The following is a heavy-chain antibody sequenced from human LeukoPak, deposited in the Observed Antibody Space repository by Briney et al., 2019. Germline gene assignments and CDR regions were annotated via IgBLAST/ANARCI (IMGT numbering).Heavy chain of an antibody. J-gene: IGHJ6*02. V-gene: IGHV3-13*01. CDR2: IGTAGDT. CDR1: GFTFSSYD. Sequence: GGSLRPSCAASGFTFSSYDMEWVRQATGKGLEWVSAIGTAGDTYYLDSVKGRFTISRENAKNSLYLEMNSLRAGDTAVYYCVRKNYYYGMDVWGQGTTVTVSS. CDR3: VRKNYYYGMDV.